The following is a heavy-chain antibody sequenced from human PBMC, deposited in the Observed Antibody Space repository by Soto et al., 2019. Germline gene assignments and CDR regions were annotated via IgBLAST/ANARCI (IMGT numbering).Heavy chain of an antibody. V-gene: IGHV4-59*01. CDR1: GGSISSYY. Sequence: QVQLQESGPGLVKPSETLSLTCTVSGGSISSYYWSWIRQPPGKGLEWIGYIYYSGSTNYNPSLKRRVTVSVDTSMNQLALRLSSVFAADTPVYCFARVWGGAFDLWGKGTMVTVSS. CDR3: ARVWGGAFDL. CDR2: IYYSGST. J-gene: IGHJ3*01. D-gene: IGHD3-10*01.